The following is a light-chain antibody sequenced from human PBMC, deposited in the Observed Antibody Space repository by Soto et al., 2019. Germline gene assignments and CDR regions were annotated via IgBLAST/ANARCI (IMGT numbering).Light chain of an antibody. CDR1: QSVSNNY. V-gene: IGKV3-20*01. CDR3: QQYGSSGT. J-gene: IGKJ1*01. Sequence: EIVLTQSPGTLSLSPGERAALSCRASQSVSNNYLAWYQQKPGQAPRLLIYGASNRATGTPDRFSGSGSGTDFTLTISRLEPEDFAVYYCQQYGSSGTFGQGTKADIK. CDR2: GAS.